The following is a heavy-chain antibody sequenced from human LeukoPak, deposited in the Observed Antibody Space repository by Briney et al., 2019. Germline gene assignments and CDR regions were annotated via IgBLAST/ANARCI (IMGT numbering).Heavy chain of an antibody. CDR2: ISGGGGRT. V-gene: IGHV3-23*01. CDR1: GFTFSSYA. D-gene: IGHD1-1*01. J-gene: IGHJ4*02. Sequence: GGSLRLSCAASGFTFSSYAMSWVRQAPGEGLEWVSTISGGGGRTWYADSVEGRFTISRDNSKNTVEVQLNSLRAEDTAVYFCAKFRGSERTVIDCWGQGTLVTVSS. CDR3: AKFRGSERTVIDC.